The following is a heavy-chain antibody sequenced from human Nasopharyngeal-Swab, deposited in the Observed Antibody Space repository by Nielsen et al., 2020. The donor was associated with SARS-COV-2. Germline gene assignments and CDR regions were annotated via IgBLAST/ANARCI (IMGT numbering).Heavy chain of an antibody. J-gene: IGHJ4*02. CDR3: TSWSSTSCYAED. CDR1: GFTFGDYA. D-gene: IGHD2-2*01. CDR2: IRSKAYGGTT. V-gene: IGHV3-49*03. Sequence: GGSLRLSCTASGFTFGDYAMSWFRQAPGKGLEWVGFIRSKAYGGTTEYAASVKGRFTISRDDSKSIAYLQMNSLKTEDTAVYYCTSWSSTSCYAEDWGQGTLVTVSP.